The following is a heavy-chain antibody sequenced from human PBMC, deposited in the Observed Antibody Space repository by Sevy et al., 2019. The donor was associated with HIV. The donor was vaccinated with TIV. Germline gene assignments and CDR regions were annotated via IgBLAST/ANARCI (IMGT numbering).Heavy chain of an antibody. J-gene: IGHJ4*02. CDR2: ISRTSTTT. CDR3: ARGIADQLFYFDF. Sequence: GGSLRLSCKASGFTFSTYSMHWVRQAPGKGLEWVSSISRTSTTTYYADSAKGRFTISRDNAKNSLYLQMNSLRDEDTAVYYCARGIADQLFYFDFWGQGTLVTVSS. CDR1: GFTFSTYS. V-gene: IGHV3-48*02. D-gene: IGHD6-13*01.